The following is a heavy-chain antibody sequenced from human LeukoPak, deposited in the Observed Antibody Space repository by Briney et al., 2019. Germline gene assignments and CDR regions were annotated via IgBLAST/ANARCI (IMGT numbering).Heavy chain of an antibody. CDR3: ARLFASDAFDI. CDR2: IYYSGST. Sequence: SETLSLTCTVSGGSISSSSYYWGWIRQPPGKGLEWIGSIYYSGSTYYNPSLKSRVTISVDTSKNQFSLKLSSVTAADTAVYYCARLFASDAFDIWGQGTMVTVSS. J-gene: IGHJ3*02. CDR1: GGSISSSSYY. V-gene: IGHV4-39*01. D-gene: IGHD2-21*01.